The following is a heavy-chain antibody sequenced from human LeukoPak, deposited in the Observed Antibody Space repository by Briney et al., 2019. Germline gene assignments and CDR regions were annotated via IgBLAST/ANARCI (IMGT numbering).Heavy chain of an antibody. V-gene: IGHV3-11*04. J-gene: IGHJ5*02. CDR3: ASHHPQTWFDP. CDR2: ISSSGSTI. Sequence: GGSLRLSCAASGFTFSDYYMSWIRQAPGKGLEWVSYISSSGSTIYYADSVKGRFTISRDNAKNSLYLQMNSLRAEDTAVYYCASHHPQTWFDPWGQGTLVTVSS. CDR1: GFTFSDYY.